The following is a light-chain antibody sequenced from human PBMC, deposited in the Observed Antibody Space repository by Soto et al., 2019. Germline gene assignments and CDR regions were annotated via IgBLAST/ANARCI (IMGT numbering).Light chain of an antibody. CDR3: QQYGSSPTWT. V-gene: IGKV3-20*01. J-gene: IGKJ1*01. CDR1: QSVGSIY. CDR2: GAS. Sequence: EIVLTQSPGTLSLSPGERATLSCRASQSVGSIYLAWYQQRPGQAPRLLIYGASNRATGIPVRFSGSGSGTDFTLTISGLEPEDSAVYYRQQYGSSPTWTFGQGTKVDIK.